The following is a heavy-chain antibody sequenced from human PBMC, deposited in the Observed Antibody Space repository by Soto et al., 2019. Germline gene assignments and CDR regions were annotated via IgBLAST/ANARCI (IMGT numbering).Heavy chain of an antibody. CDR1: CDSIISSDFY. CDR2: IFYLGSS. V-gene: IGHV4-39*01. D-gene: IGHD3-3*02. J-gene: IGHJ5*02. CDR3: ARHSLALRKKHWVDP. Sequence: PSEPLSLTCTVSCDSIISSDFYWGWVRQPPGKGLEWIGSIFYLGSSYYNPSLKSRVTMSVDTSKNQFSLRLRSVTAADTALYFCARHSLALRKKHWVDPGGHRLLGPVS.